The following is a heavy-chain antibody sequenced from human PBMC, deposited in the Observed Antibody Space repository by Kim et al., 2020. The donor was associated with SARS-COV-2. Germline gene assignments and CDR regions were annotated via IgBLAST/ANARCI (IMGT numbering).Heavy chain of an antibody. CDR3: AGERWDHSANTGWTVIDY. V-gene: IGHV3-7*01. Sequence: GGSLRLSCAASGFDFNTYWMSWVRHAPGKGLEWVANINKDGSQEYFADSVKGRFTVSRDNSKNSVFLQMNSLRVEDTALYYCAGERWDHSANTGWTVIDYWGQGTLVSVSS. CDR2: INKDGSQE. D-gene: IGHD2-8*02. J-gene: IGHJ4*02. CDR1: GFDFNTYW.